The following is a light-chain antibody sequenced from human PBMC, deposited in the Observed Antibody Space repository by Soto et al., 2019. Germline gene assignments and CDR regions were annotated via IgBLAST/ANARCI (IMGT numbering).Light chain of an antibody. J-gene: IGKJ5*01. CDR3: QQYDNWPIT. Sequence: EIVLTQSPGTLSLSPGERATLSCRASQSIDINLAWYQQKSGQAPRLLIYGASTRATGLPARFSGSGSGTEFTLIISSLQSEDSAVYYCQQYDNWPITFGQGTRLEIK. CDR2: GAS. V-gene: IGKV3-15*01. CDR1: QSIDIN.